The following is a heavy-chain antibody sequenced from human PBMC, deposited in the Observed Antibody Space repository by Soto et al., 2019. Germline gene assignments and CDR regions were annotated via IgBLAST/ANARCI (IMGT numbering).Heavy chain of an antibody. CDR2: IDPSDSQT. D-gene: IGHD6-13*01. Sequence: GESLKISCKGSGYSFAGYWITWVRQKPGKGLEWMGRIDPSDSQTYYSPSFQGHVTFSVDTSISTAYLQWSSLKASDTAMYYCARIESIARNWFDPWGQGTLVTVSS. CDR1: GYSFAGYW. V-gene: IGHV5-10-1*01. CDR3: ARIESIARNWFDP. J-gene: IGHJ5*02.